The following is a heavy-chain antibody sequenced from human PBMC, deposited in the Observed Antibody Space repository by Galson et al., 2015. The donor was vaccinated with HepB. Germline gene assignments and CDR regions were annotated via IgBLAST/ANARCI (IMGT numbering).Heavy chain of an antibody. CDR1: GGTFSSYA. J-gene: IGHJ4*02. V-gene: IGHV1-69*06. CDR3: ARTTSGWDLDY. Sequence: SVKVSCKASGGTFSSYAISWVRQAPGQGLEWMGGIIPIFGTANYAQKFQGRVTITADKSTSTAFMELSSLRSEDTAVYYCARTTSGWDLDYWGQGTLVTVSS. D-gene: IGHD6-19*01. CDR2: IIPIFGTA.